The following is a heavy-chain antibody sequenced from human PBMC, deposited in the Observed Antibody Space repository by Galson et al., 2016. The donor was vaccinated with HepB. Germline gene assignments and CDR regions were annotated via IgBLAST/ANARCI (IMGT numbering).Heavy chain of an antibody. CDR3: ARRSYSNYIDS. CDR1: GDSINFDVYY. D-gene: IGHD4-11*01. Sequence: SETLSLTCSVSGDSINFDVYYWYWGWIRQSPGKGLEWIGTISHTEAIYSNSSLKSRLTISIDRSRNEFSLDLSSVTAADTAVYFCARRSYSNYIDSWGQGILVTVSS. V-gene: IGHV4-39*01. J-gene: IGHJ4*02. CDR2: ISHTEAI.